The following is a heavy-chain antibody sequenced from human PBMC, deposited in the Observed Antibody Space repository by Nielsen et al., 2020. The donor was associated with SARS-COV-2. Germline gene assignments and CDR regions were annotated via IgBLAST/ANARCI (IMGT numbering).Heavy chain of an antibody. CDR1: GFTFSSYW. CDR3: ARSVSGSYYWEYYFDY. V-gene: IGHV3-7*05. J-gene: IGHJ4*02. D-gene: IGHD3-10*01. CDR2: IKQDGSEK. Sequence: GSLRLSCAASGFTFSSYWMSWVRQAPGKGLEWVANIKQDGSEKYYVDSVKGRFTISRDNAKNSLYLQMNSLRAEDTAVYYCARSVSGSYYWEYYFDYWGQGTLVTVSS.